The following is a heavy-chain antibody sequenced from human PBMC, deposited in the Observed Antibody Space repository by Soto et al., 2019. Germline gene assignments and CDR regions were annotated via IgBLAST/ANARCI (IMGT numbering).Heavy chain of an antibody. J-gene: IGHJ3*02. D-gene: IGHD3-10*01. CDR3: ARTDMVRGVVDAFDI. CDR1: GGSISSGGYY. CDR2: IYYSGST. V-gene: IGHV4-31*03. Sequence: QVQLQESGPGLVKPSQTLSLTCTVSGGSISSGGYYWSWIRQHPGKGLEWIGYIYYSGSTYYNPSLKSRVTISVDTSKNHFSLKLSSVTAADTAVYYCARTDMVRGVVDAFDIWGQGTMVTVSS.